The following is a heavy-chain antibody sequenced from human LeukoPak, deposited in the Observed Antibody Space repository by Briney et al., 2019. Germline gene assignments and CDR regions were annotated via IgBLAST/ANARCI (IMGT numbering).Heavy chain of an antibody. V-gene: IGHV3-7*01. CDR2: IKQHGSGK. Sequence: PGGSLRLSCAASGFTFSAYWMSWVRQAPGKGLEWVANIKQHGSGKFYVDSVRGRFTISRDNAKNSLYLQMNSLRAEDTAVYYCARDKRDIVVVTATRVSAFDIWGQGTMVTVSS. D-gene: IGHD2-21*02. J-gene: IGHJ3*02. CDR1: GFTFSAYW. CDR3: ARDKRDIVVVTATRVSAFDI.